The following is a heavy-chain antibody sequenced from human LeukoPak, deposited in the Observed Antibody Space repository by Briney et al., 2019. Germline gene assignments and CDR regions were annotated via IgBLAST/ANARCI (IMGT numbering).Heavy chain of an antibody. CDR2: IYYSGST. Sequence: SETLSLTCTVSGGSISSYYWSWIRQPPGKGLEWIGYIYYSGSTNYNPSLKSRVTISVDTSKNQFSLKLSSVTAADTAVYYCARRLRPGSFDYWGQGTLVTVSS. V-gene: IGHV4-59*08. CDR1: GGSISSYY. J-gene: IGHJ4*02. CDR3: ARRLRPGSFDY. D-gene: IGHD7-27*01.